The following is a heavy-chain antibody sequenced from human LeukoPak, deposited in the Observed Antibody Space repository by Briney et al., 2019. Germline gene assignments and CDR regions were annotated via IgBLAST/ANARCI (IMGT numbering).Heavy chain of an antibody. Sequence: PGRSLRLSCAASGFTFSSYGMHWVRQAPGKGLEWVAVIWYDGSNKYYADSVKGRFTISRDNSKNTLYLQMNSLRAEDTAVYYCARDGGITRTHGDGDAYYFDYWGQGTLVTVSS. V-gene: IGHV3-33*01. D-gene: IGHD4-17*01. J-gene: IGHJ4*02. CDR2: IWYDGSNK. CDR3: ARDGGITRTHGDGDAYYFDY. CDR1: GFTFSSYG.